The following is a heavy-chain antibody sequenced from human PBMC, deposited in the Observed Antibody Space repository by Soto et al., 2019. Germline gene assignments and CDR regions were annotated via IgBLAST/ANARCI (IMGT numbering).Heavy chain of an antibody. CDR2: IGPYNGNT. V-gene: IGHV1-18*01. Sequence: QAQLVQSGAEVKKPGASVKVSCQAGGYTFADYGISWVRQAPGQGLEWVGWIGPYNGNTKYAQNLQDRVTMTTDTSTNTAYMELRSLRADDTALYYCARCYCTVGSCYTCWHFDLWGRGTLLTDSS. CDR1: GYTFADYG. CDR3: ARCYCTVGSCYTCWHFDL. D-gene: IGHD2-15*01. J-gene: IGHJ2*01.